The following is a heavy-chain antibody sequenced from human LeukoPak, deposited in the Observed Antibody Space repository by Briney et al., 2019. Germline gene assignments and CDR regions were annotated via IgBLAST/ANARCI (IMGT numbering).Heavy chain of an antibody. Sequence: SETLSLTCTVSGGSISSYYWSWIRQPPGKGLEWIGYIYSSGSTNYNPSLKSRVTISIVASKNQFSLKLSSVIAADTAVYYCARHSYFDWPSDYWGQGTLVTVSS. D-gene: IGHD3-9*01. CDR1: GGSISSYY. CDR3: ARHSYFDWPSDY. J-gene: IGHJ4*02. CDR2: IYSSGST. V-gene: IGHV4-59*08.